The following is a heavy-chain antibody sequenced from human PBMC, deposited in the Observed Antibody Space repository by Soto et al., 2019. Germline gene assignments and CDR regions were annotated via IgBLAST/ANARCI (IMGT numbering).Heavy chain of an antibody. V-gene: IGHV1-69*01. CDR3: ARLGHPGH. CDR2: VIPILGTA. CDR1: GGSLRNSV. J-gene: IGHJ4*02. Sequence: QVQLVQSGAEVKKPGSSVKVSCTASGGSLRNSVISWVRQAPAQRLEWMGGVIPILGTANYAQKFVGRVTMTADEGTSTAYMDLSSLSPDDTAVYYCARLGHPGHWGPGTLVIVSS.